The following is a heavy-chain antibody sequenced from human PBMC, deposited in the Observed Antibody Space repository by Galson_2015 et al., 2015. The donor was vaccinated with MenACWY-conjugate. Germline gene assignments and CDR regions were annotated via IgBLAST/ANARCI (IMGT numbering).Heavy chain of an antibody. CDR2: IKHGGSEK. D-gene: IGHD6-13*01. J-gene: IGHJ4*02. CDR1: GFTLGTYW. Sequence: SLRLSCAASGFTLGTYWMSWVRQAPGKGLEWVANIKHGGSEKYYEDSVKRRFAISRDNAKSSLYLQMNSLRAEDTAVYYCARIAAAVTEHCFDYWGQGTLVTVSS. V-gene: IGHV3-7*01. CDR3: ARIAAAVTEHCFDY.